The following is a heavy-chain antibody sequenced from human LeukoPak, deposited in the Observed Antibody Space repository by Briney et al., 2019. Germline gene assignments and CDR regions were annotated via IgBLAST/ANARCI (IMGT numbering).Heavy chain of an antibody. CDR3: AREEVPANYYYYGMDV. CDR1: GYTFTVYY. Sequence: ASVKVSCKASGYTFTVYYMHWVRQAPGQGLEWMGRINPNSGGTNYAQKFQGRITMTRDTSISTAYMELSRLRSDDTAVYYCAREEVPANYYYYGMDVWGQGPTVTVSS. J-gene: IGHJ6*02. CDR2: INPNSGGT. V-gene: IGHV1-2*06.